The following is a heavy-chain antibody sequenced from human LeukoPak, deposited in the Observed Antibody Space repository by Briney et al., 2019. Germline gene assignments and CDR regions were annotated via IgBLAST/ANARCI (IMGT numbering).Heavy chain of an antibody. V-gene: IGHV4-34*01. D-gene: IGHD2-2*01. CDR1: GGSFSGYY. CDR3: ARAGLVPAAADY. CDR2: INHSGST. J-gene: IGHJ4*02. Sequence: SETLSLTCAVYGGSFSGYYWSWIRQPPGKGLEWIGEINHSGSTNYNPSLKSRVTISVDTSKNQFSLKLSSVTAADTAVYYCARAGLVPAAADYWGQGTLVTVSS.